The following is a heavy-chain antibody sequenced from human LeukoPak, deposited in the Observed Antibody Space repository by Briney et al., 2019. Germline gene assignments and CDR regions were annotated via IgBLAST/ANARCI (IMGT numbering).Heavy chain of an antibody. CDR2: INTDGSTT. CDR1: GFTFSSYW. Sequence: GGSLRLSCAASGFTFSSYWMHWVRQAPGKGLVWVSRINTDGSTTIYADSVKGRFTISRDNAKNTLYLQMDSLRDEDTAVYYCARDWYSGSQGYWGQGTLVTVSS. V-gene: IGHV3-74*01. D-gene: IGHD1-26*01. J-gene: IGHJ4*02. CDR3: ARDWYSGSQGY.